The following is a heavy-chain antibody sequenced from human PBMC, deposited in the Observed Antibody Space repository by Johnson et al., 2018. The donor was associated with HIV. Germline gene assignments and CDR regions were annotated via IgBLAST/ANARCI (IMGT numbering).Heavy chain of an antibody. V-gene: IGHV3-11*04. CDR3: ARTSSGSRNAFDI. Sequence: GKGLEWVSYISSSGTTMYYSDSVKGRFTISRDNANNSLHLQMNRLRAEDTAVYYCARTSSGSRNAFDIWGQGTMVTVSS. CDR2: ISSSGTTM. J-gene: IGHJ3*02. D-gene: IGHD3-10*01.